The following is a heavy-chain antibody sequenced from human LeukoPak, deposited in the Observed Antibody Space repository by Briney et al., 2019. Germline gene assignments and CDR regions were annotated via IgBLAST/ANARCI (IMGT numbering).Heavy chain of an antibody. Sequence: GGSLRLSCAASGFTFSDYYMSWIRQAPGKGLEWVSYISSSGSTIYYADSVKGRFTISRDNAKNSLYLQMNSLRAEDTAVYYCARARRSMVPYYYYYYMDVWGKGTTVTVSS. V-gene: IGHV3-11*04. CDR3: ARARRSMVPYYYYYYMDV. J-gene: IGHJ6*03. CDR2: ISSSGSTI. D-gene: IGHD3-10*01. CDR1: GFTFSDYY.